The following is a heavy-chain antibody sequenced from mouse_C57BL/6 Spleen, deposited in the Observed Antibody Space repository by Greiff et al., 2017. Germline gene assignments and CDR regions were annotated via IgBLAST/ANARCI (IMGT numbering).Heavy chain of an antibody. Sequence: VQLQQSGAELARPGASVKLSCKASGYTFTSYGISWVKQRTGQGLEWIGEIYPRSGNTYYNEKFKGKATLPADKSSSTAYMELRSLTSEDSAVSFCARSYDGYEGKYYFDYWGQGTTLTVSS. CDR3: ARSYDGYEGKYYFDY. D-gene: IGHD2-3*01. CDR2: IYPRSGNT. J-gene: IGHJ2*01. CDR1: GYTFTSYG. V-gene: IGHV1-81*01.